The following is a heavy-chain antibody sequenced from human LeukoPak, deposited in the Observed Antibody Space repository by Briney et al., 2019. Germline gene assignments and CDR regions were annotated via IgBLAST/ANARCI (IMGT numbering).Heavy chain of an antibody. CDR2: IAYDGRNK. V-gene: IGHV3-30*18. Sequence: PGTSLRLSCAASGFIFSNFGMHWVRQAPGKGLEWVAVIAYDGRNKYYGDAVRGRFTISRDNSKNTLSLQMNGLRVEDTAVYYCAKEHRGVGAVTLYDYFDFWGQGTLVTVSS. CDR1: GFIFSNFG. CDR3: AKEHRGVGAVTLYDYFDF. D-gene: IGHD1-26*01. J-gene: IGHJ4*02.